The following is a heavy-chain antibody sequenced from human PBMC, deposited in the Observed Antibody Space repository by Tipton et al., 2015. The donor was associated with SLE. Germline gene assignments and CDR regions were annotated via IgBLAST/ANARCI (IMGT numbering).Heavy chain of an antibody. CDR2: ITYSEST. D-gene: IGHD3-10*01. J-gene: IGHJ6*03. V-gene: IGHV4-59*01. Sequence: TLSLTCTVSNGSISSYFWTWIRQPPGKGLEWIGYITYSESTNYNPSLKSRVTISVDKSKNPFPLKLNSVTAADTALYYCARVGRIPSVRGSDYYYYYMGVWGKGTTVTVSS. CDR3: ARVGRIPSVRGSDYYYYYMGV. CDR1: NGSISSYF.